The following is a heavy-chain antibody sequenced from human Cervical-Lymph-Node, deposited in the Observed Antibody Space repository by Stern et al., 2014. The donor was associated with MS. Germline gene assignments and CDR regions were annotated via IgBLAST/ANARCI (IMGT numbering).Heavy chain of an antibody. V-gene: IGHV3-33*01. Sequence: VQLVESGGGVVQPGGSQRLSCTASGFTFEDYAMEWVRQVPGKGLEWGAMIGYDGSQKYYGDSVRGRFSVSRDNSRNTLYLQMKSLSLEDTAVYYCARKIPDYYYYAMDVWGQGTTVTVSS. CDR2: IGYDGSQK. CDR3: ARKIPDYYYYAMDV. J-gene: IGHJ6*02. CDR1: GFTFEDYA. D-gene: IGHD2-2*02.